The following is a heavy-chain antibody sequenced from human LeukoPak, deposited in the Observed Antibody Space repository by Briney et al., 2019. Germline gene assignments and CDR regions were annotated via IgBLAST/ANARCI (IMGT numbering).Heavy chain of an antibody. CDR2: IKPSGSEK. D-gene: IGHD3-3*01. CDR3: ARGARIFGVVTIFGPFDY. J-gene: IGHJ4*02. V-gene: IGHV3-7*01. CDR1: GFTFSNYW. Sequence: PGGSLRLSCEGSGFTFSNYWVTWVRQAPEKGLEWVANIKPSGSEKHYADSVEGRFTISRDNAKNSLYLQMNSLRAEDTAVYYCARGARIFGVVTIFGPFDYWGQGTLVTVSS.